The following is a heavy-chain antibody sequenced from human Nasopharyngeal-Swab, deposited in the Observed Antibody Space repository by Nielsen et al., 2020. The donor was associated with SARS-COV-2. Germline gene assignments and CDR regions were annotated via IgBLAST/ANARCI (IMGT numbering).Heavy chain of an antibody. J-gene: IGHJ6*02. CDR2: INPNSGGT. D-gene: IGHD3-16*01. CDR1: GYTFTGCY. V-gene: IGHV1-2*04. Sequence: ASVKVSCKASGYTFTGCYMHWVRQAPGQGLEWMGWINPNSGGTNYAQKFQGWVTMTRDTSISTAYMELSRLRSDDTAVYYCARGASIYYYYYGMDVWGQGTTVTVSS. CDR3: ARGASIYYYYYGMDV.